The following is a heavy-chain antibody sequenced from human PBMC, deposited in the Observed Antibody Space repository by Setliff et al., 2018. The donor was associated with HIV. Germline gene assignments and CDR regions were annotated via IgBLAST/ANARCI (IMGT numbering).Heavy chain of an antibody. D-gene: IGHD6-6*01. CDR3: ARDPAPSSSASYFQH. Sequence: ASVKVSCKASGYTFTSYPMHWVRQAPGQGLEWMGVINTSGGSAGYAEKFRGRVTMTRDTSTNTVYMYLRNLRSEDTAVYYCARDPAPSSSASYFQHWGQGTPVTVSS. CDR1: GYTFTSYP. V-gene: IGHV1-46*01. J-gene: IGHJ1*01. CDR2: INTSGGSA.